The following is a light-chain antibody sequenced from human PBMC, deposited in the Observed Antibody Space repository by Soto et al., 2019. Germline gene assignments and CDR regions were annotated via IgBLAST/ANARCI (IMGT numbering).Light chain of an antibody. Sequence: QSVLTQPASVSGSPGQSITISCTGSSSDVGTYDLVSWYQHHPGAAPKLMIYEAIRRPSGISNRFSGSKSGNTASLTISGLQAEDEADYYCCSFAGSNSWVFGGGTKLTVL. CDR3: CSFAGSNSWV. CDR1: SSDVGTYDL. CDR2: EAI. J-gene: IGLJ3*02. V-gene: IGLV2-23*01.